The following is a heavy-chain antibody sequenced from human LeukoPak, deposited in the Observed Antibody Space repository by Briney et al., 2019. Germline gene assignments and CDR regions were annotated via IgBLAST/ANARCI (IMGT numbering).Heavy chain of an antibody. Sequence: ASVKVSCKASGYTFTSYDINWVRQATGQGLEWMGWMNPNSGNTGYAQKFQGRVTMTRNTSISTAYMELSSLRSEDTAVYYCARAPRITIFGVVTPPHYYGMDVWGQGTTVTVSS. CDR2: MNPNSGNT. CDR1: GYTFTSYD. J-gene: IGHJ6*02. CDR3: ARAPRITIFGVVTPPHYYGMDV. D-gene: IGHD3-3*01. V-gene: IGHV1-8*01.